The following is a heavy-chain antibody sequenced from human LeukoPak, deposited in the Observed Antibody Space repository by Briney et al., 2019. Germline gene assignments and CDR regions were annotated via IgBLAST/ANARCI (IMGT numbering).Heavy chain of an antibody. V-gene: IGHV4-59*03. CDR3: AAFRDGYNWHLDY. J-gene: IGHJ4*02. CDR1: SGSITSYY. CDR2: IYNTGNT. D-gene: IGHD5-24*01. Sequence: SETLSLTCTVSSGSITSYYWNWIRQPPGKGLEWIGYIYNTGNTMYNPSLKSRVTISIDTSKNQFSLKLRSVTAADTAVYYCAAFRDGYNWHLDYWGRGTLVTVSS.